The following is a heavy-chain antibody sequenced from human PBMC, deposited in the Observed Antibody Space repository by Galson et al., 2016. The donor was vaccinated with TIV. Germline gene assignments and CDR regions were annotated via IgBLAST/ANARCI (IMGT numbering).Heavy chain of an antibody. CDR1: GFSVSNNH. J-gene: IGHJ4*02. CDR3: ARSTSGWYGGRQ. D-gene: IGHD6-19*01. CDR2: ISNEGKT. V-gene: IGHV3-53*01. Sequence: SLRLSCAASGFSVSNNHMSWVRQAPGKGLEWVSFISNEGKTQYRDSVKGRFTISRDNSKNTLYLQMNSLRVEDTAVYFCARSTSGWYGGRQWGQGTLVTVSS.